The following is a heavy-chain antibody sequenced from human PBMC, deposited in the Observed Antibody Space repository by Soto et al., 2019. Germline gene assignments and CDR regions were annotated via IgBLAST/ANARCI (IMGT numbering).Heavy chain of an antibody. D-gene: IGHD3-3*02. J-gene: IGHJ4*02. Sequence: QVALVQSGAEMKTPGASVKVSCEIFGFTFTKYGISWVRQAPGQGLQWMVWISNGNTNYAQNFQGRVTMTADTSAKTVYMELGSLRSDDTAVYYCVRDWGSTATDILGFWGQGTLVTVSA. CDR1: GFTFTKYG. CDR2: ISNGNT. CDR3: VRDWGSTATDILGF. V-gene: IGHV1-18*04.